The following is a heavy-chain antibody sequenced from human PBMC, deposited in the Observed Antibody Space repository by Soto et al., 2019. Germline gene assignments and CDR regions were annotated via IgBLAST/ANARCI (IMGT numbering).Heavy chain of an antibody. V-gene: IGHV1-8*01. CDR2: MNPNSGNT. CDR1: GYTFTSYD. CDR3: ASSRGSYFYYGMDV. D-gene: IGHD1-26*01. J-gene: IGHJ6*02. Sequence: ASVKVSCKASGYTFTSYDINWVRQATGQGLEWMGWMNPNSGNTGYAQKFQGRVTMTRNTSISTAYMELSSLRSDDTAVYYCASSRGSYFYYGMDVWGQGTTVTVSS.